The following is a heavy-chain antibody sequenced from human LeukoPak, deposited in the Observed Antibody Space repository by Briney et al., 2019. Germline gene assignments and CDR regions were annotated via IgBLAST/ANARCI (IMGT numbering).Heavy chain of an antibody. Sequence: PSEPLSLTCDASGSSVNSDQYWGWMRHSPGAGLEWIVSVHQTGSHYYNPSLGSRVPLSIDSTKNSFSLRLTSVTAADPAVYYCAMLRWGELSLLANAYDIWGQGTMVIVSS. CDR3: AMLRWGELSLLANAYDI. J-gene: IGHJ3*02. CDR1: GSSVNSDQY. D-gene: IGHD3-16*02. CDR2: VHQTGSH. V-gene: IGHV4-38-2*01.